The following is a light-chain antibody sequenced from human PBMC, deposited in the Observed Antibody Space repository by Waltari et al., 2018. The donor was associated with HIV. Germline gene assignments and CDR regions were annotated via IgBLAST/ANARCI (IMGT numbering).Light chain of an antibody. CDR1: SSDVGRYNL. J-gene: IGLJ3*02. V-gene: IGLV2-23*02. CDR3: CSYAGSSTWV. Sequence: QSALTQPASVSGSPGQSITISCTGTSSDVGRYNLVSWYQQHPGKPPKLMIYEVTKRPSGVSNRFSGSKSDNTASLTISGLQAEDEADYYCCSYAGSSTWVFGGGTQLTV. CDR2: EVT.